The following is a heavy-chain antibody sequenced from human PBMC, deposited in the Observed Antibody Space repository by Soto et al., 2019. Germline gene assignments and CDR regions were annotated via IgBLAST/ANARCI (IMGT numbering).Heavy chain of an antibody. D-gene: IGHD5-18*01. V-gene: IGHV4-34*01. CDR2: INHSGST. CDR3: ATLHRDTSIAGVTADAFDI. CDR1: GGSFSGYY. J-gene: IGHJ3*02. Sequence: SETLSLTCAVYGGSFSGYYWSWIRQPPGKGLEWIGEINHSGSTNYNPSLKSGVTISVDTSKNQFSLKLSSVTAADTAVYYCATLHRDTSIAGVTADAFDIAGQGKMLTVSS.